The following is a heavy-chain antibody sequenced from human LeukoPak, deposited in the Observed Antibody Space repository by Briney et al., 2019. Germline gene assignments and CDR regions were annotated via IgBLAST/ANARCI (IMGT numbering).Heavy chain of an antibody. Sequence: GGSLRLSCAASGFIFSSYAMSWVRQAPGKGLEYVSAISSNGGSTYYANSVKGRFTISRDNSKNTLYLQMGSLRAEDMAVYYCARSSGYYYPYWGQGTLVTVSS. CDR1: GFIFSSYA. D-gene: IGHD3-22*01. V-gene: IGHV3-64*01. CDR3: ARSSGYYYPY. CDR2: ISSNGGST. J-gene: IGHJ4*02.